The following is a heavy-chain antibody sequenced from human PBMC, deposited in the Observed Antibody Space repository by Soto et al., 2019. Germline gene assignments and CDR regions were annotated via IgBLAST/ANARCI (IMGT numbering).Heavy chain of an antibody. V-gene: IGHV1-69*13. CDR3: ARGEYYDILTGYHPPRYYFDY. D-gene: IGHD3-9*01. Sequence: GASVKVSCKASGYTFTSYGISWVRQAPGQGLEWMGGIIPIFGTANYAQKFQGRVTITADESTSTAYMELSSLRSEDTAVYYCARGEYYDILTGYHPPRYYFDYWGQGTLVTVSS. J-gene: IGHJ4*02. CDR1: GYTFTSYG. CDR2: IIPIFGTA.